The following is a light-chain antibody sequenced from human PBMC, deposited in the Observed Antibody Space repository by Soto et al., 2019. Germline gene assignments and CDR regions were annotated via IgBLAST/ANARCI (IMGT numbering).Light chain of an antibody. J-gene: IGLJ2*01. CDR3: QVWDSTSDLVV. V-gene: IGLV3-21*02. CDR2: DDN. Sequence: SYELTQSPSVSVAPGQTARITCEEDNIGTKSVHWYQQKPGQAPVLVVYDDNDRPSGIPERFSGSNSGTTATLAIRRVEAGDEADYYCQVWDSTSDLVVFGGGTKVTVL. CDR1: NIGTKS.